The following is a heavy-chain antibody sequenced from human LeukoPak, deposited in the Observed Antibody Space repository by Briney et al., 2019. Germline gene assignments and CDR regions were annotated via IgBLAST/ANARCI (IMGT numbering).Heavy chain of an antibody. D-gene: IGHD2/OR15-2a*01. J-gene: IGHJ4*02. Sequence: PGGSLRLSCAASGFTFSSNEIHWVRQAPGKGLEWVSYISSSGGIIYYADSVRGRFTISRDNAKNSLYLQMNSLSAEDTAVYYCAREANTAFDYWGQGTLVTVSS. CDR2: ISSSGGII. CDR3: AREANTAFDY. CDR1: GFTFSSNE. V-gene: IGHV3-48*03.